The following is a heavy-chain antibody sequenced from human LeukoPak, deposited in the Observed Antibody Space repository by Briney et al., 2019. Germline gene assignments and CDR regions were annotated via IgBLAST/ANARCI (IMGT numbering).Heavy chain of an antibody. Sequence: ASVKVSCKASGYTFTSHYMHWVRQAPGQGLEWMGIINPSNGGTTYAQKFQGRVTMTRDTSTSTVYMELSSLGSEDTAMYYCERVTGASGSGFDYWGQGTLVTVSS. CDR3: ERVTGASGSGFDY. D-gene: IGHD3-10*01. CDR2: INPSNGGT. CDR1: GYTFTSHY. J-gene: IGHJ4*02. V-gene: IGHV1-46*01.